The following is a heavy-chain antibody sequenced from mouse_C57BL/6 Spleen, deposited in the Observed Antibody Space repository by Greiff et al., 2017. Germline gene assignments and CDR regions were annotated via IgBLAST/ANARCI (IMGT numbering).Heavy chain of an antibody. CDR3: ARGDSSRWFAY. CDR2: ISYDGSN. J-gene: IGHJ3*01. D-gene: IGHD3-2*02. CDR1: GYSITSGYY. V-gene: IGHV3-6*01. Sequence: VQLQQSGPGLVKPSQSLSLTCSVTGYSITSGYYWNWIRQFPGNKLEWMGYISYDGSNNYNPSLKNRISITRDTSKNQFFLKLNSVTTEDTATYYCARGDSSRWFAYWGQGTLVTVSA.